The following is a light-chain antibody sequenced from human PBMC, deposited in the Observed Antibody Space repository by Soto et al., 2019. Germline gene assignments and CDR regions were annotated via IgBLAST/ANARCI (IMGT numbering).Light chain of an antibody. CDR3: SSYTTSSLYV. CDR2: DVS. V-gene: IGLV2-14*01. CDR1: NSDVGGYNY. J-gene: IGLJ1*01. Sequence: QSALTQPASVSGSPGQSITISCSGTNSDVGGYNYVSWYQQHPGKAPKLMIYDVSYRPSGISNRFSGSKSDNTASLTISGLKAEDEADYYCSSYTTSSLYVFGTGTKVTVL.